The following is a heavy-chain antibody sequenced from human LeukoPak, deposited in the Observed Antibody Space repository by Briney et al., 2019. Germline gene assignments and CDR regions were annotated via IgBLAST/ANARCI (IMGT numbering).Heavy chain of an antibody. CDR3: TTAVCAAMVRGVISCWFGP. J-gene: IGHJ5*02. D-gene: IGHD3-10*01. CDR2: IKSKTDGGTT. CDR1: GFTFSNAW. Sequence: GGSLRLSCAASGFTFSNAWMSWVRQAPGKGLEWVGRIKSKTDGGTTDYAAPVKGRLTISRDDSKNTLYLQMNSLKTEDTAVYYCTTAVCAAMVRGVISCWFGPWGQGTLVTVSS. V-gene: IGHV3-15*01.